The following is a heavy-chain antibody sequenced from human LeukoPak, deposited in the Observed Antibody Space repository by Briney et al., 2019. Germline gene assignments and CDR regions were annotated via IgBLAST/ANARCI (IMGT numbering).Heavy chain of an antibody. V-gene: IGHV1-8*01. CDR3: AGGRGYDFWSNYYYFDY. J-gene: IGHJ4*02. D-gene: IGHD3-3*01. CDR1: GYTLTNYD. CDR2: MNPNSGNT. Sequence: ASVKVSCRASGYTLTNYDISWVRQATGQGLEWMGWMNPNSGNTDFAQKFQGRVTMTRNISITTAYMELSALRSEDTAVYYCAGGRGYDFWSNYYYFDYWGQGILVTVSS.